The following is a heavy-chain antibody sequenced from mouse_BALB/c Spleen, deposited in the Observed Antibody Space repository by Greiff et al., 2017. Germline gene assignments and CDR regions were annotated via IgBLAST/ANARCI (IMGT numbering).Heavy chain of an antibody. Sequence: VQLQQSGAELARPGASVKLSCKASGYTFTSYWMPWVKQRPGQGLEWIGAIYPGDGDTRYTQKFKGKATLTADKSSSTAYMQLSSLASEDSAVYYCARGVLPAMDYWGQGTSVTVSS. CDR2: IYPGDGDT. CDR1: GYTFTSYW. V-gene: IGHV1-87*01. CDR3: ARGVLPAMDY. J-gene: IGHJ4*01.